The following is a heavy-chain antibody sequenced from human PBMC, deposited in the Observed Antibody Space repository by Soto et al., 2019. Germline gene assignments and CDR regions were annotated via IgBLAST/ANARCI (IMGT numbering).Heavy chain of an antibody. J-gene: IGHJ6*02. Sequence: PGESLKISCKGSEYMFTDYWIAWVRQMPEKGLEWMGIIYPGDSDTRYSPSFQGQVTISAYKSISTAYLQWSTLKASDSVIYYCASRKSGPTYSYYGLEVWGHGTTVTVSS. CDR1: EYMFTDYW. CDR2: IYPGDSDT. CDR3: ASRKSGPTYSYYGLEV. V-gene: IGHV5-51*01.